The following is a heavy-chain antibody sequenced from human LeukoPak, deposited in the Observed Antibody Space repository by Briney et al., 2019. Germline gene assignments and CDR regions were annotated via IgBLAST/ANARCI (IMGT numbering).Heavy chain of an antibody. CDR3: ARGVYSNDY. Sequence: ASVKVSCKASGYTFTTYGISWVRRAPGQGLEWMGWISGYGSTNYAQNLQGRVTMTTDTSTSTAYMELRSLRSDDTAVYYCARGVYSNDYWGQGTLVTVSS. V-gene: IGHV1-18*01. CDR1: GYTFTTYG. CDR2: ISGYGST. J-gene: IGHJ4*02. D-gene: IGHD2-21*01.